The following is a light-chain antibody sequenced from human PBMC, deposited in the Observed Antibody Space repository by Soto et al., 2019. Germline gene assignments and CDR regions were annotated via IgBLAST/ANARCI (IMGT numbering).Light chain of an antibody. J-gene: IGKJ2*01. V-gene: IGKV3-20*01. Sequence: ETVLTQSPGTLSLSPRERATLSCRANQSVSSSYLAWYQQKPGQAPRLLIYVASSRATGIPDRFSGSGFGTGFTLTISRLEPEDCDVYYCQQYGTSPRTFGQGTKLEIK. CDR3: QQYGTSPRT. CDR1: QSVSSSY. CDR2: VAS.